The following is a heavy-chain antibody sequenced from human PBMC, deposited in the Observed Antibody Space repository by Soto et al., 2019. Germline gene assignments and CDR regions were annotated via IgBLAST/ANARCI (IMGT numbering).Heavy chain of an antibody. D-gene: IGHD3-10*01. J-gene: IGHJ6*03. V-gene: IGHV3-33*01. CDR1: EFTFSRHG. Sequence: QVQLVESGGGVVQPGRSLRLSCAASEFTFSRHGMHWVRQAPGKGLQWVGVIWSDGSNEVYADSVKGRFIISRDNSKNILYLQMNSLRAEDTAVYYCARDRTFGDNKHNYMDVWGTGITVTVSS. CDR3: ARDRTFGDNKHNYMDV. CDR2: IWSDGSNE.